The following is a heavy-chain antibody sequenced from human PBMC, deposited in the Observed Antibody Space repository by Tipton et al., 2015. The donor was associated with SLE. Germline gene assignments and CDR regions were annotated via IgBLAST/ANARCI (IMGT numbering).Heavy chain of an antibody. CDR2: IKQDGSEK. J-gene: IGHJ3*02. D-gene: IGHD7-27*01. Sequence: SLRLSCAASGFTFSSYWMSWVRQAPGKGLEWVANIKQDGSEKYYVDSVKGRFTISRDNAKNSLYLQMNSLRAEDTAVYYCAREGNWGSSGAFDIWGQGTMVTVSS. V-gene: IGHV3-7*01. CDR3: AREGNWGSSGAFDI. CDR1: GFTFSSYW.